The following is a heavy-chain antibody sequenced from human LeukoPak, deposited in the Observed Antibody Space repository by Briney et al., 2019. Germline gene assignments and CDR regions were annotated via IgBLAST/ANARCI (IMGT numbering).Heavy chain of an antibody. J-gene: IGHJ4*02. V-gene: IGHV1-69*05. CDR1: GGTFSSYA. Sequence: GASVKVSCKASGGTFSSYAISWVRQAPGQGLEWMGGIIPIFGTANYAQKFQGRVTITTDESTSTAYLELSSLRSEATAVYYCARVPFLPALPYSSSSWYYFDYWGQGTLVTVSS. CDR2: IIPIFGTA. CDR3: ARVPFLPALPYSSSSWYYFDY. D-gene: IGHD6-6*01.